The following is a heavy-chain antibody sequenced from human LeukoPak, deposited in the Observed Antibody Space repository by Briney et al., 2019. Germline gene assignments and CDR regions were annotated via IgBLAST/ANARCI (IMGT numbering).Heavy chain of an antibody. CDR3: ASFGEYYGYVWGSYRYRLIDY. Sequence: AGGSLRLSCAASGFTFSSYSMNWVRQAPGKGLEWVSSISSSSSYIYYADSVKGRFTISRDNAKNSLYLQMNSLRAEDTAVYYCASFGEYYGYVWGSYRYRLIDYWGQGTLVTVSS. D-gene: IGHD3-16*02. CDR1: GFTFSSYS. CDR2: ISSSSSYI. J-gene: IGHJ4*02. V-gene: IGHV3-21*01.